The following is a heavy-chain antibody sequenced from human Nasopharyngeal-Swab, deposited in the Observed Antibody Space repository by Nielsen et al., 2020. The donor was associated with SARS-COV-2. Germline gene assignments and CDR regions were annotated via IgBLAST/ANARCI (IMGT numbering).Heavy chain of an antibody. CDR1: GYSFTSYW. CDR2: IHPGDSDT. CDR3: ARPRGYSGSSDAFDI. Sequence: GESLKISCKGSGYSFTSYWIGWVRQMPGKGLEWMGIIHPGDSDTRYSPSFQGQVTISADKSITTAYLQWSSLKASDTAMYYCARPRGYSGSSDAFDIWGQGTMVTVSS. V-gene: IGHV5-51*01. J-gene: IGHJ3*02. D-gene: IGHD5-12*01.